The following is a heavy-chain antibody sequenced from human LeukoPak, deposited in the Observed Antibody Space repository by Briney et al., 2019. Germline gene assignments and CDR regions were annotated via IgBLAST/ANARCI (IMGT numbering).Heavy chain of an antibody. CDR3: AREGAGIVVVPAAHTAFDI. V-gene: IGHV4-59*12. CDR1: GGSIFNNY. J-gene: IGHJ3*02. D-gene: IGHD2-2*01. Sequence: SETLSLTCTVSGGSIFNNYWSWIRQSPGKGLEWIGYIYSSGSTDYNPSLKSRVTISVDTSKNQFSLKLSSVTAADTAVYYCAREGAGIVVVPAAHTAFDIWAKGQWSPSLQ. CDR2: IYSSGST.